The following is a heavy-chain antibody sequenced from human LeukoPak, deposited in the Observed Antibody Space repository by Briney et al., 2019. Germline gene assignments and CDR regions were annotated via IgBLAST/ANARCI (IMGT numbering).Heavy chain of an antibody. D-gene: IGHD3-10*01. Sequence: ASVKVSCKASGGTFSSYAISWVRQAPGQGLEWMGGIIPIFGTANYAQKFQGRVTITADESTSTAYMELSSLRSEDTAVYYCAREGTMVRGVISSDYWGQGTLVTVSS. V-gene: IGHV1-69*01. CDR3: AREGTMVRGVISSDY. CDR2: IIPIFGTA. J-gene: IGHJ4*02. CDR1: GGTFSSYA.